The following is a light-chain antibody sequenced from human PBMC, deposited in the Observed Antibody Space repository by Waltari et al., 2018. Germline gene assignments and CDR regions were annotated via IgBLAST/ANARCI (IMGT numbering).Light chain of an antibody. J-gene: IGKJ1*01. CDR3: QQHGTLPAT. Sequence: ELVLTQSPGTASLSPGERVPLSCRASQSVGSSSLAWYQQKPGQAPRLVIYRSSRRATGIPDRFSGSVSGTDFSLTISRLEPEDFAVYYCQQHGTLPATFGQGTKVEIK. CDR2: RSS. CDR1: QSVGSSS. V-gene: IGKV3-20*01.